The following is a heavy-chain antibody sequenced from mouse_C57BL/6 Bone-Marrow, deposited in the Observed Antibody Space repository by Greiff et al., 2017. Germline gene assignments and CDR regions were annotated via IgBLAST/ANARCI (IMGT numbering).Heavy chain of an antibody. D-gene: IGHD1-1*01. CDR2: IYPGNSDT. Sequence: VQLQQSGTVLARPGASVKMSCKTSGYTFTSYWMHWVKQRPGQGLEWIGAIYPGNSDTSYNQKFKGKAKLTAVTSASTAYMGLSSLTNEDSAVYYCTREGYGSVWYFDVWGTGTTVTVSS. CDR1: GYTFTSYW. CDR3: TREGYGSVWYFDV. V-gene: IGHV1-5*01. J-gene: IGHJ1*03.